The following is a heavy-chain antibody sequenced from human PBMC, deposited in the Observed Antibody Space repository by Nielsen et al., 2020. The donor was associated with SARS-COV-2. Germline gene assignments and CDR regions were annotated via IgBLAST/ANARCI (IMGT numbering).Heavy chain of an antibody. V-gene: IGHV3-30*04. Sequence: WIRQPPGKGLEWVAVISYDGSNKYYADSVKGRFTISRDNSKNTLYLQMNSLRAEDTAVYYCARGRRGTMVRGVIPWFDPWGQGTLVTVSS. D-gene: IGHD3-10*01. CDR3: ARGRRGTMVRGVIPWFDP. J-gene: IGHJ5*02. CDR2: ISYDGSNK.